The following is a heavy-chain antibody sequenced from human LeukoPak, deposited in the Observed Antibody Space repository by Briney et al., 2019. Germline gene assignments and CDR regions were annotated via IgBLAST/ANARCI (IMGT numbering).Heavy chain of an antibody. CDR2: CYRSGST. CDR1: GYSINSGYY. CDR3: ARGDCSGSICYSPMDV. Sequence: SETLSLTCTVSGYSINSGYYRVWIRQTPGKGLERIGSCYRSGSTNYNPSLKSRVTISVDTSKNQFSLKVSSVTASDTAVYYCARGDCSGSICYSPMDVWGTGTTVTVSS. J-gene: IGHJ6*03. V-gene: IGHV4-38-2*02. D-gene: IGHD2-21*01.